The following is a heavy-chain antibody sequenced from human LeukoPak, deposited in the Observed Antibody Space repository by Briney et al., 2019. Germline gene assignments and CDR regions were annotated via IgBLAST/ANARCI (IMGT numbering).Heavy chain of an antibody. CDR3: ARRGGYYWVDY. V-gene: IGHV4-38-2*02. D-gene: IGHD3-22*01. Sequence: SETLSLTCTVSGYSISSGYYWGWIRQPPGKGLEWIGSIYHSGSTYYNPSLKSRVTISVDTSKNQFSLKLSSVTAADTAVYYCARRGGYYWVDYWGQGTLVTVSS. CDR2: IYHSGST. J-gene: IGHJ4*02. CDR1: GYSISSGYY.